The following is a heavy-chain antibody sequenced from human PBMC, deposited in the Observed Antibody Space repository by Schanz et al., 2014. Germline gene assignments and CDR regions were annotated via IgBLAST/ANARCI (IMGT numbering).Heavy chain of an antibody. Sequence: EVQLVESGGGLVKPGGSLRLSCATSGFTLNNACMNWVRQAPGKGLQWVARIKSKTDGGTRDYAAPVKGRFTISTDDSKNTVYLQMNSLQTEDTAIYYCAKDAPYPFDLWGRGTLITVSS. J-gene: IGHJ2*01. CDR1: GFTLNNAC. CDR2: IKSKTDGGTR. V-gene: IGHV3-15*01. CDR3: AKDAPYPFDL.